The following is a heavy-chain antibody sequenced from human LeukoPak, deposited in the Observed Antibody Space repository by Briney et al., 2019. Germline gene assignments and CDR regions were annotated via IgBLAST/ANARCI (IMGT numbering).Heavy chain of an antibody. CDR1: SGSINSDSHY. CDR2: VYYKGTT. J-gene: IGHJ3*02. Sequence: PSETLSLTCTVSSGSINSDSHYWGWIRQPPGKGLEWIGSVYYKGTTQYNPSLKSRATMSVDTSNNRFSLSLTSAIAADTAVYYCARVDDAFDIWGQGTMVTVSS. CDR3: ARVDDAFDI. V-gene: IGHV4-39*07.